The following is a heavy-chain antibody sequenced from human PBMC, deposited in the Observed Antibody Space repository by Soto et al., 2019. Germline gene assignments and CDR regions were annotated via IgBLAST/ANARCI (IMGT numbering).Heavy chain of an antibody. Sequence: GESLKISCKGSGYSFTSYWIGWVRQMPGKGLEWMGIIYPGDSDTRYSPSFQDQVTISADKSISTAYLQWSSLKASDTAMYYCARLGPRMVIGTIVAVRYYYYGMDVWGQGTTVTVSS. CDR3: ARLGPRMVIGTIVAVRYYYYGMDV. CDR2: IYPGDSDT. V-gene: IGHV5-51*01. D-gene: IGHD6-6*01. J-gene: IGHJ6*02. CDR1: GYSFTSYW.